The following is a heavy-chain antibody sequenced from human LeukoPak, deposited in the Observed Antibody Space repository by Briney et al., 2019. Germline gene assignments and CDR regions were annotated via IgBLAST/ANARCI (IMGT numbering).Heavy chain of an antibody. D-gene: IGHD3-9*01. CDR2: VSGSGGST. Sequence: GGSLRLSCAASGFTFSSYAMSWVRQAPGPGQERVSAVSGSGGSTFYADSVKGRFTISRDNSKNTLYLQMNSLRAEDAAVYYCAKIPAPDVLTGYAGFDYWGQGTLVTVSS. CDR1: GFTFSSYA. V-gene: IGHV3-23*01. CDR3: AKIPAPDVLTGYAGFDY. J-gene: IGHJ4*02.